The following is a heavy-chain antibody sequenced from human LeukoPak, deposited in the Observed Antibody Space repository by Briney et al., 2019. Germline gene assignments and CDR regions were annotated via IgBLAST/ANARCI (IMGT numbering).Heavy chain of an antibody. CDR3: ARGGYTSSWYISRDY. CDR2: LKEDGSEK. V-gene: IGHV3-7*01. D-gene: IGHD6-13*01. Sequence: GGSLRLSCAASAFTFSRYWMTWVRQAPGKGWRWVATLKEDGSEKYYVDSVKGRFSISRDNTKNSLYLQMNSLRAEDTAVYYCARGGYTSSWYISRDYWGQGTLVTVSS. J-gene: IGHJ4*02. CDR1: AFTFSRYW.